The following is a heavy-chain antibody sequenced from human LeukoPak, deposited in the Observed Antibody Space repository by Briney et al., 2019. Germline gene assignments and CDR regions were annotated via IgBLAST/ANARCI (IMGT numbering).Heavy chain of an antibody. V-gene: IGHV3-7*01. CDR3: ARDALDYGGNDY. Sequence: GGSLRLSCAAAGFDFSDFWMSWVRQVPGKGLEWVATIKKDGSETHYVDSVKGRFTISRHNAESSLYLQMNSLRAEDTAVYYCARDALDYGGNDYWGQGTLVTVSS. J-gene: IGHJ4*02. CDR1: GFDFSDFW. CDR2: IKKDGSET. D-gene: IGHD4-17*01.